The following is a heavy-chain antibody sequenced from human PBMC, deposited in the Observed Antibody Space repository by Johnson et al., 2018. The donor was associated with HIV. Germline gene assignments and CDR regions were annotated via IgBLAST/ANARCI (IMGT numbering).Heavy chain of an antibody. V-gene: IGHV3-30-3*01. J-gene: IGHJ3*02. Sequence: QVQLVESRGGVVQPGSSLRLSCIASGFTFSSYAMHWVRQAPGKGLEWVAVISYDGSNKYYADSVKGRFTISRDNSKNTLYLQMNSLRAEDTAVYFCARGPIADDAFDIWGQGTMVTVSS. CDR3: ARGPIADDAFDI. D-gene: IGHD3-16*02. CDR1: GFTFSSYA. CDR2: ISYDGSNK.